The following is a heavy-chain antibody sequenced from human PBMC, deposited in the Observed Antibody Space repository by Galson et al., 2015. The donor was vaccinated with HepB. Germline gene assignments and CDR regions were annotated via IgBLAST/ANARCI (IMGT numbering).Heavy chain of an antibody. CDR3: ARDRMVVVQNAFYYYYGMDV. Sequence: SLRLSCAASGFTFINYWMTWVRQAPGRGLEWVANIKQDGSETYYVDSVRGRFTISRDNAKNSLYLQMNSLRAEDTAVYYCARDRMVVVQNAFYYYYGMDVWGQGTTVTVSS. D-gene: IGHD3-22*01. CDR1: GFTFINYW. CDR2: IKQDGSET. J-gene: IGHJ6*02. V-gene: IGHV3-7*01.